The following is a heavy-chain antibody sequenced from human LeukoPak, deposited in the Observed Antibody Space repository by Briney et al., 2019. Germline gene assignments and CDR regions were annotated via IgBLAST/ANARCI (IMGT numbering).Heavy chain of an antibody. CDR3: ARADSSSWGFDY. V-gene: IGHV3-21*01. Sequence: GGSLRHSCASYGFTFSSYSMNWLRQAPGKGLEWVSSISSISSYIYYADSVKVLFTISRDNAKSLLYLQMNSVRAEETAVYYCARADSSSWGFDYWGQGTLVTVST. CDR2: ISSISSYI. D-gene: IGHD6-13*01. CDR1: GFTFSSYS. J-gene: IGHJ4*02.